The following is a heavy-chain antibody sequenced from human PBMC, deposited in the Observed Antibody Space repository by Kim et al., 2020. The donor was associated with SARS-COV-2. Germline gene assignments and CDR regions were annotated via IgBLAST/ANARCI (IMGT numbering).Heavy chain of an antibody. Sequence: SVKVSCKASGGTFSSYAISWVRQAPGQGLEWMGGIIPIFGTANYAQKFQGRVTITADESTSTAYMELSSLRSEDTAVYYCATRRGMVRGVYYYYYGMDVWGQGTTVTVSS. V-gene: IGHV1-69*13. D-gene: IGHD3-10*01. CDR2: IIPIFGTA. J-gene: IGHJ6*02. CDR1: GGTFSSYA. CDR3: ATRRGMVRGVYYYYYGMDV.